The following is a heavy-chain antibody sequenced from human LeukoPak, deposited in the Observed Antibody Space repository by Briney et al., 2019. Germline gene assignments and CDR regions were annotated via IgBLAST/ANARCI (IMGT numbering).Heavy chain of an antibody. CDR2: ISSSSSTI. D-gene: IGHD4-11*01. J-gene: IGHJ6*03. V-gene: IGHV3-48*01. CDR3: ARLHSNYYYYYMDV. CDR1: GFTFSSHS. Sequence: GGSLRLSCAASGFTFSSHSMNWVRQAPGKGLEWVSYISSSSSTIYYADSVKGRFTISRDNAKNSLYLQMNSLRAEDTAVYYCARLHSNYYYYYMDVWGKGTTVTVSS.